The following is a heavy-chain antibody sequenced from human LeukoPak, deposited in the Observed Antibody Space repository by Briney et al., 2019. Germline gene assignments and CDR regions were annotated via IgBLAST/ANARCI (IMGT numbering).Heavy chain of an antibody. D-gene: IGHD3-10*01. V-gene: IGHV3-23*01. CDR2: ISGSGGST. CDR1: GFTFSSYA. J-gene: IGHJ6*03. Sequence: PGGSLRLSCAASGFTFSSYAMSWVRQAPGKGLEWVSAISGSGGSTYYADSVKGRLTISRDNSKNTLYLQMNSLRAEDTAVYYCAKDPYYGSGTTYYYYMDVWGKGTTVTVSS. CDR3: AKDPYYGSGTTYYYYMDV.